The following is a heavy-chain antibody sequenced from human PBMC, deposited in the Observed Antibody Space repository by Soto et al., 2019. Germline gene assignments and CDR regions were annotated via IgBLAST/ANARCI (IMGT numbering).Heavy chain of an antibody. Sequence: SETLSLTCTVSGGSISDHYYMWIRQSPGKGLEYIGYIHNGGSTNYNPSLKSRVIISVDTSKNQFSLKLTSVTAAATAVYYCAGSGYYHNSGMDVWGQGTTVTVSS. CDR3: AGSGYYHNSGMDV. J-gene: IGHJ6*02. CDR2: IHNGGST. V-gene: IGHV4-59*03. D-gene: IGHD3-22*01. CDR1: GGSISDHY.